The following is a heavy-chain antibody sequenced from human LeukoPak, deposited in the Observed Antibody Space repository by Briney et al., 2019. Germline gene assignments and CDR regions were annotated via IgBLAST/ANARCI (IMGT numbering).Heavy chain of an antibody. CDR2: IYTSGST. V-gene: IGHV4-61*02. D-gene: IGHD3-10*01. CDR1: GGSISSGSYY. J-gene: IGHJ4*02. Sequence: PSETLSLTCTVSGGSISSGSYYWSWIRQPAGKGLEWIGRIYTSGSTNYNPSLKSRVIISVDTSKNRFSLKLSSVTAADTAVYYCARERITMVRGVITAHLYFDYWGQGTLVTVSS. CDR3: ARERITMVRGVITAHLYFDY.